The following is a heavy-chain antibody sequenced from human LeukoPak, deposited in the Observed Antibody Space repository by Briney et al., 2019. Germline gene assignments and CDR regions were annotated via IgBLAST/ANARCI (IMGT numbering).Heavy chain of an antibody. Sequence: GGSLRLSCATSGFAFSSYTMNWVRQAPGKGLEWVSSISSSSIYRYSADSVKGRFTISRNNAKNSLYLQMNSLRAEDTAVYYCARVRAHYYENSGYLAISGAFDVWGQGTMVTVSS. CDR1: GFAFSSYT. V-gene: IGHV3-21*01. D-gene: IGHD3-22*01. J-gene: IGHJ3*01. CDR3: ARVRAHYYENSGYLAISGAFDV. CDR2: ISSSSIYR.